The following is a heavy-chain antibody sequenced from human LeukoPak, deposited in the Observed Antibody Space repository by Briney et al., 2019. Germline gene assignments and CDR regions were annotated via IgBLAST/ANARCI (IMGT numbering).Heavy chain of an antibody. CDR3: ARSVLWFGESLYYFDY. V-gene: IGHV4-61*02. CDR2: IYTSGST. D-gene: IGHD3-10*01. CDR1: GGSISSGSYY. Sequence: SETLSLTCTVSGGSISSGSYYWSWIRQPAGKGLEWIGRIYTSGSTNYNPSLKSRVTISVDTSKNQFPLKLSSVTAADTAVYYCARSVLWFGESLYYFDYWGQGTLVTVSS. J-gene: IGHJ4*02.